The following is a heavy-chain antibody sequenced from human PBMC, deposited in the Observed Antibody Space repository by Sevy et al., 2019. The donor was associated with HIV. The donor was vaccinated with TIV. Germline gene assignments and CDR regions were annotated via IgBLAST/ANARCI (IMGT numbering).Heavy chain of an antibody. CDR2: ISSSSSYI. CDR1: GFTFSSYS. D-gene: IGHD2-8*01. Sequence: GGSLRLSCAASGFTFSSYSMNWVRQAPGKGLQWVSSISSSSSYIYYADSVKGRFTISRDNAKNSLYLQMNSLRAEDTAVYYCATLEGYCTNGVCSRDYYYYYMDVWGKRTTVTVSS. CDR3: ATLEGYCTNGVCSRDYYYYYMDV. J-gene: IGHJ6*03. V-gene: IGHV3-21*01.